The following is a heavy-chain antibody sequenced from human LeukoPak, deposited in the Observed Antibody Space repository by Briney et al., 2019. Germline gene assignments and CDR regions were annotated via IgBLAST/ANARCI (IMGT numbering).Heavy chain of an antibody. D-gene: IGHD3-10*01. Sequence: ASVKVSCKASGYTFTGYYMHWVRQAPGQGLEWMGWINPNSGGTNYAQKFQGRVTMTRDTSISTAYMELSRLRSDDTAVYYCARDLLGSYYYYYYMDVWGKGTTVTVSS. CDR3: ARDLLGSYYYYYYMDV. V-gene: IGHV1-2*02. J-gene: IGHJ6*03. CDR1: GYTFTGYY. CDR2: INPNSGGT.